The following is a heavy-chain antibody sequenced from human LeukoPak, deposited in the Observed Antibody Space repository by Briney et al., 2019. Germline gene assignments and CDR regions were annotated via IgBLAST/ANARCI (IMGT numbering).Heavy chain of an antibody. CDR2: IYYSEST. CDR3: ARARRVRGDRGMDV. D-gene: IGHD3-10*01. J-gene: IGHJ6*02. CDR1: GGSISNGDYY. V-gene: IGHV4-30-4*01. Sequence: SETLSLTCTVSGGSISNGDYYWSWIRQPPGKGLEWIGYIYYSESTYYNPSLKSRVTISVDTSKNQFSLKLSSVTAADTAVYYCARARRVRGDRGMDVWGQGTTVTVSS.